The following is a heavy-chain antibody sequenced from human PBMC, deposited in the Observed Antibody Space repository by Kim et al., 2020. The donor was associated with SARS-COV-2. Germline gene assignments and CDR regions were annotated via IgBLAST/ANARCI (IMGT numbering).Heavy chain of an antibody. Sequence: GGSLRLSCAASGFTFSDYYMSWIRQAPGKGLEWVSYISSSSSYTNYADSVKGRFTISRDNAKNSLYLQMNSLRAEDTAVYYCARVGDLSPIVGATWFDYWGQGTLVTVSS. V-gene: IGHV3-11*05. J-gene: IGHJ4*02. CDR2: ISSSSSYT. D-gene: IGHD1-26*01. CDR1: GFTFSDYY. CDR3: ARVGDLSPIVGATWFDY.